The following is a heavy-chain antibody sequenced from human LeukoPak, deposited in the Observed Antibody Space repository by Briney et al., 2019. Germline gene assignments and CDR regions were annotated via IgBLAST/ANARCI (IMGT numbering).Heavy chain of an antibody. Sequence: ASVKVSCKAYGHTFTGYYIHWVRQAPGQGLEWMGWIKPNSGGTNYAQKFQGRVTMTTDTSISTAYMELSRLRSDDTAVYYCARDSSLAEWGQGTLVTVSS. CDR1: GHTFTGYY. CDR3: ARDSSLAE. V-gene: IGHV1-2*02. J-gene: IGHJ4*02. CDR2: IKPNSGGT.